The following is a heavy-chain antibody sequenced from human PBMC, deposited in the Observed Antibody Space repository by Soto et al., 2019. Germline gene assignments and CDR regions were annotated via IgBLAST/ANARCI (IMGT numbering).Heavy chain of an antibody. CDR2: IWYHGIDK. CDR1: GFTFSRQA. D-gene: IGHD2-15*01. V-gene: IGHV3-33*06. CDR3: AKGFLGLCTGGNCPLDS. J-gene: IGHJ4*02. Sequence: QVKLVESGGGVVQPERSLRLSCAASGFTFSRQAMHWVRQAPGRGLEWVAVIWYHGIDKYYADSVKGRFTISRDNSKNTVYLQMNSLRGEDTAVYYCAKGFLGLCTGGNCPLDSWGQGTLVTVSS.